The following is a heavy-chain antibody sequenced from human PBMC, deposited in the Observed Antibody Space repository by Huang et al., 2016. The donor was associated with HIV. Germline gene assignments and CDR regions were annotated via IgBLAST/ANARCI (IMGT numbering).Heavy chain of an antibody. D-gene: IGHD4-4*01. J-gene: IGHJ4*02. CDR2: LMPVFDAP. CDR3: ARGSLEYSVSSSLDY. Sequence: QVQLLQSGAEVKKPGSSVKVSCKASGGPFRSYSIAWVRQAPGQGLEGRASLMPVFDAPNYAQKLQGRVRVTADESTSTVYMELRDLRPDDTAVYFCARGSLEYSVSSSLDYWGQGTHVTVSS. CDR1: GGPFRSYS. V-gene: IGHV1-69*13.